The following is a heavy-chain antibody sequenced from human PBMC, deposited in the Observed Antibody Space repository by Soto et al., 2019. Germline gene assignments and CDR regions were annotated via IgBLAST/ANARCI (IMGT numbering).Heavy chain of an antibody. CDR1: GGSISSNY. J-gene: IGHJ4*02. CDR3: ARYRREAVAGYTLDN. CDR2: VYNSGST. Sequence: SETLSLTCTVSGGSISSNYWTWIRQPPGKGLEWIGYVYNSGSTYYNPSLKSRVTISEDTSKSQFSLKVNSMTAADTAVYYCARYRREAVAGYTLDNWGQGILVTVSS. D-gene: IGHD6-13*01. V-gene: IGHV4-59*01.